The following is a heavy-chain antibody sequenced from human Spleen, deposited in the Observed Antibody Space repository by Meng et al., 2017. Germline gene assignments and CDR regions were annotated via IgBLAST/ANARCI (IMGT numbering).Heavy chain of an antibody. V-gene: IGHV3-21*01. CDR2: ISSSSSYI. CDR1: GFTFSSYS. CDR3: ARSQQWLNYYFEY. Sequence: GESLKISCAASGFTFSSYSMNWVRQAPGKGLEWVSSISSSSSYIYYADSVKGRFTISRDNAKNPLYLQMNSLRAEDTAVYYCARSQQWLNYYFEYWGQGTLVTVSS. D-gene: IGHD6-19*01. J-gene: IGHJ4*02.